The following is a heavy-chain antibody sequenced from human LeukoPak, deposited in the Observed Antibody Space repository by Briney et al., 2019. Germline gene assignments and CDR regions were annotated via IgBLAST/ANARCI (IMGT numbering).Heavy chain of an antibody. D-gene: IGHD3-10*01. Sequence: SGTLSLTCAVSGGSISRSNWWSWVRQPPGKGLEWIGEIYHSGNTKYNPSLKSRVTISMDKSKNQFSLKLSSVTAADTAVYYCARRILLWFGELLPDWGQGTLVTVSS. J-gene: IGHJ4*02. V-gene: IGHV4-4*02. CDR3: ARRILLWFGELLPD. CDR2: IYHSGNT. CDR1: GGSISRSNW.